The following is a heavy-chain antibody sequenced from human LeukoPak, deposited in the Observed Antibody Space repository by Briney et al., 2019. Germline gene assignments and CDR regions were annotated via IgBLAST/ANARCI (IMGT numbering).Heavy chain of an antibody. D-gene: IGHD4-23*01. J-gene: IGHJ4*02. Sequence: GGSLRLSCAASGFTFSSYAMSWVRQAPGKGLEWVSAISGSGGSTYYADSVKGRFTISRDNSKNTLYLQMNSLRAEDTAVYYCAKVVNTARRRVTPPPYYFDYWGQGTLVTVSS. V-gene: IGHV3-23*01. CDR3: AKVVNTARRRVTPPPYYFDY. CDR1: GFTFSSYA. CDR2: ISGSGGST.